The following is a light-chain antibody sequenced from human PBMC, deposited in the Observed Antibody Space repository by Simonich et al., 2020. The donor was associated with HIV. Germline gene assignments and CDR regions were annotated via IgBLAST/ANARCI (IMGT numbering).Light chain of an antibody. CDR3: QQRSNWPIT. V-gene: IGKV3-15*01. CDR2: GAS. J-gene: IGKJ5*01. Sequence: EIVMTQSPATLSVSPGERATLSCRASQSVSSNLAWYEQIPGQAPRLLIYGASTRATGIPARFSGSGSGTDFTLTISSLEPEDFAVYYCQQRSNWPITFGQGTRLEIK. CDR1: QSVSSN.